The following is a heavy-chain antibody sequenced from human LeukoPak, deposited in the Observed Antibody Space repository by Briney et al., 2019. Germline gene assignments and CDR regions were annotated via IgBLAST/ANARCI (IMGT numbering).Heavy chain of an antibody. D-gene: IGHD3-22*01. CDR1: GGSFSGYY. CDR3: ARARAYYYDSSGYYSGSYFDY. J-gene: IGHJ4*02. CDR2: IYHSGST. V-gene: IGHV4-34*01. Sequence: SETLSLTCAVYGGSFSGYYWSWIRQPPGKGLEWIGEIYHSGSTNYNPSLKSRVTISVDKSKNQFSLKLSSVTAADTAVYYCARARAYYYDSSGYYSGSYFDYWGQGTLVTVSS.